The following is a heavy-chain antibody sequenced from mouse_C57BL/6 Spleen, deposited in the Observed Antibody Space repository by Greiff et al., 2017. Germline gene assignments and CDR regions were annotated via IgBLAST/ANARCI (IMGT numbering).Heavy chain of an antibody. V-gene: IGHV1-42*01. J-gene: IGHJ4*01. CDR3: AKEGGYAMDY. CDR1: GYSFTGYY. Sequence: EVQLLESGPELVKPGASVKISCKASGYSFTGYYMNWVKQSPEKSLEWIGEINPSTGGTTYNQKFKAKATLTVDKSSSTAYMQLKCLTSEDSAVXYCAKEGGYAMDYWGQGTSVTVSS. CDR2: INPSTGGT.